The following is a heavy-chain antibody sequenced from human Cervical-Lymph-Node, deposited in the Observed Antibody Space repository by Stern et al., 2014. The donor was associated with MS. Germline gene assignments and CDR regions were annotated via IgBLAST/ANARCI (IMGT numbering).Heavy chain of an antibody. J-gene: IGHJ4*02. D-gene: IGHD6-19*01. CDR1: GFTFSDYY. CDR3: ARDGGPYSSGWNFDY. Sequence: VQLVESGGGLVKPGGSLRLSCAASGFTFSDYYMSWIRQAPGKGLEWVSYISRSGSNIYYGEHVQGRFTMSRENAKNSLYLQMNSLRAEDTAVYYCARDGGPYSSGWNFDYWGQGTLVTVSS. V-gene: IGHV3-11*01. CDR2: ISRSGSNI.